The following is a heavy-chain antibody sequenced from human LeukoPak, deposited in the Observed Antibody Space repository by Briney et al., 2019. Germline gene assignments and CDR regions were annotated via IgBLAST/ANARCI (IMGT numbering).Heavy chain of an antibody. CDR1: GFTFSSYW. Sequence: PGGSLRLSCAASGFTFSSYWMNWVRQAPGKGLEWVANIKPDGSDQYFVDSVKGRFTISRDNAKNSLYLQMNSLRAEDTAVYYCARENFQYWAQGTLVTVSS. J-gene: IGHJ4*02. CDR3: ARENFQY. V-gene: IGHV3-7*04. CDR2: IKPDGSDQ.